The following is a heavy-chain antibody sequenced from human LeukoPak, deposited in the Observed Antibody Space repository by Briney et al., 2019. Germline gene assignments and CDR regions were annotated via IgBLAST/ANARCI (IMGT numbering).Heavy chain of an antibody. D-gene: IGHD2-21*02. CDR3: ARDVTGSGGWGLNWFDP. Sequence: ASVKVSCKASGYTFTSYGISWVRQAPGQGLEWMGWISAYNGNTNYAQKFQGRVTMTRDTSISTAYMELSRLRSDDTAVYYCARDVTGSGGWGLNWFDPWGQGTLVTVSS. J-gene: IGHJ5*02. CDR2: ISAYNGNT. V-gene: IGHV1-18*01. CDR1: GYTFTSYG.